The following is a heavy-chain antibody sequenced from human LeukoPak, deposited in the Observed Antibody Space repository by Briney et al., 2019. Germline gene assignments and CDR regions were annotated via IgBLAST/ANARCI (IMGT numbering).Heavy chain of an antibody. Sequence: GGSLRLSCAVSGFTFSSYGMHWVRQAPGKGLEWVAVISYDGSNKYYADSVKGRFTISRDNSKNTLYLQMNSLRAEDTAVYYCAKDLHCSGGSCFYYYYYYGMDVWGQGTTVTVSS. CDR2: ISYDGSNK. D-gene: IGHD2-15*01. CDR3: AKDLHCSGGSCFYYYYYYGMDV. J-gene: IGHJ6*02. V-gene: IGHV3-30*18. CDR1: GFTFSSYG.